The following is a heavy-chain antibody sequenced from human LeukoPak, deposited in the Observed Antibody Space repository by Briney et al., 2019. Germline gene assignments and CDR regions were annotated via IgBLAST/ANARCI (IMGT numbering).Heavy chain of an antibody. J-gene: IGHJ3*02. CDR1: GGSFSGYY. CDR2: INHSGST. V-gene: IGHV4-34*01. Sequence: PSETLSLTCAVYGGSFSGYYWSWIRQPPGKGLEWIGEINHSGSTYYNPSLKSRVTISVDTSKNQFSLKLSSVTAADTAVYYCAITTVTNEGAFDIWGQGTMVTVSS. D-gene: IGHD4-17*01. CDR3: AITTVTNEGAFDI.